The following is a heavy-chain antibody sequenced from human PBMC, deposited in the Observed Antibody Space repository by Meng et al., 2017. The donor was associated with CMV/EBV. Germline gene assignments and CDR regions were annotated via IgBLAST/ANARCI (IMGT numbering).Heavy chain of an antibody. CDR2: IIPIFGTA. CDR1: GGTFSSYA. CDR3: AREGTFGDFWSGYYSYCGMDV. V-gene: IGHV1-69*05. D-gene: IGHD3-3*01. Sequence: SVKVSCKASGGTFSSYAISWVRQAPGQGLEWMGGIIPIFGTANYAQKFQGRVTITTDESTSTAYMELSSLRSEDTAVYYCAREGTFGDFWSGYYSYCGMDVWGQGTTVTVSS. J-gene: IGHJ6*02.